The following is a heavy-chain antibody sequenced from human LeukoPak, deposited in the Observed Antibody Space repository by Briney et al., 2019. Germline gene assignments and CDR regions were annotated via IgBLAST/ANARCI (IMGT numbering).Heavy chain of an antibody. CDR1: GGSISSYY. J-gene: IGHJ5*02. V-gene: IGHV4-4*07. CDR3: ARDSGTAGEVKFDP. D-gene: IGHD3-10*01. CDR2: FYTCGTL. Sequence: PSETLSLTCTVSGGSISSYYWSWIRQPAGTALEWIGRFYTCGTLTYNPSLKSRVTMSVDTSKNQFSLKLSSVTAADTAVYYCARDSGTAGEVKFDPWGQGTLVTVSS.